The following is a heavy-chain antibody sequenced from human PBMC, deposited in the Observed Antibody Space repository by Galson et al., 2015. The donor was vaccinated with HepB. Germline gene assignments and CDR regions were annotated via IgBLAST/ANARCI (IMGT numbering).Heavy chain of an antibody. CDR3: AREGRDGQPFDS. CDR2: IKQDGTEK. J-gene: IGHJ4*02. Sequence: SLRLSCAASGFTFSSYWVTWVRQAPGKGLEWVANIKQDGTEKYYLDSVKGRFTISRDNAKNSLYLQMNSLRAEDTAVYYCAREGRDGQPFDSWGQGTLVTVSS. CDR1: GFTFSSYW. V-gene: IGHV3-7*01. D-gene: IGHD5-24*01.